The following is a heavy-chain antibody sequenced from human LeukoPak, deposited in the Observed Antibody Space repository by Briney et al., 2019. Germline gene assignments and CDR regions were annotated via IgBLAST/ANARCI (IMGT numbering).Heavy chain of an antibody. CDR3: ARGRDSNCAYYFDY. J-gene: IGHJ4*02. D-gene: IGHD4-11*01. CDR2: IWYDGSNK. Sequence: GRSLRLSCAASGFTFSSYGIHWVRQAPAKGLEWVADIWYDGSNKYYADSMKGRFSISRDNSKNTLYLQMNSLRDEDTAVYYCARGRDSNCAYYFDYWGQGTLVTVSS. CDR1: GFTFSSYG. V-gene: IGHV3-33*01.